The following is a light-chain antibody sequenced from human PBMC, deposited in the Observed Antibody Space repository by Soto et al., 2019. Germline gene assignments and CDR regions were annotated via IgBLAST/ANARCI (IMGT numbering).Light chain of an antibody. CDR3: QQYGISPT. J-gene: IGKJ1*01. CDR2: DVS. V-gene: IGKV3-20*01. Sequence: EIVLTQSPGTLSLSPGERATLSCRSSHSVSSNYLAWYQQKPGQAPRLLIYDVSSRATGIPDRFSGSGSGTDFTLTINRLEPVDFAVYYYQQYGISPTFGQGTKVEIK. CDR1: HSVSSNY.